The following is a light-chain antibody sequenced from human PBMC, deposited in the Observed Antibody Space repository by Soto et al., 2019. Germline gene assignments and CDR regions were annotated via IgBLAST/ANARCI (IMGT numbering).Light chain of an antibody. CDR1: QSVGNN. J-gene: IGKJ4*01. Sequence: EIVVTQSPATLSVSPGERATLSCRASQSVGNNFAWYQQKPGEAPRLLIFATSTMATGVPARFSGSGSGTEFTLTISSLQSEDVAVYYCQQYCDWPLTFGGGAKVEIE. CDR2: ATS. V-gene: IGKV3-15*01. CDR3: QQYCDWPLT.